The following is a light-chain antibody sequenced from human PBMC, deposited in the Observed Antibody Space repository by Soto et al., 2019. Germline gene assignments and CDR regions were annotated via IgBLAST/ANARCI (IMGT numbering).Light chain of an antibody. J-gene: IGKJ5*01. CDR2: GAS. CDR1: QSVSSSY. V-gene: IGKV3-20*01. Sequence: EIVLTQSPGTLSLSPGERATLSCRASQSVSSSYLAWYQQKPSQAPRLLIYGASSRATGIPDRFSGSGSGTDFTLTISRLEPDDFAVYYCQQYGSSPPITFGQGTRLEIK. CDR3: QQYGSSPPIT.